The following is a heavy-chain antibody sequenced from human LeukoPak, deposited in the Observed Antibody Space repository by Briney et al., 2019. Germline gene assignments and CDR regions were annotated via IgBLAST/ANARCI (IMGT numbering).Heavy chain of an antibody. CDR3: ARVWCGGDCSSIPSPNQYFQH. Sequence: PGGSLRLSCAASGFPVSSNYMSWVRQAPGRGLEWVSIVYSGGSTYFADSVKGRFTISRDNSKNTLYLQMNSLRAEDTAVYYCARVWCGGDCSSIPSPNQYFQHWGQGTLVTVSS. CDR1: GFPVSSNY. CDR2: VYSGGST. J-gene: IGHJ1*01. V-gene: IGHV3-53*01. D-gene: IGHD2-21*02.